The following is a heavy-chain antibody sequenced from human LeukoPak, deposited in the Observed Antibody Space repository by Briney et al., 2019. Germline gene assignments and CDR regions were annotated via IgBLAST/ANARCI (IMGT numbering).Heavy chain of an antibody. CDR1: GGSFSGYY. D-gene: IGHD3-22*01. V-gene: IGHV4-34*01. J-gene: IGHJ5*02. CDR3: ATGRYYDSSGYQIRRYNWFYP. Sequence: SETLSLTCAVYGGSFSGYYWSWIRQPPGKGLEWIGEINHSGSTNYNPSLKSRVTTSVDTSKNQFSLKLSSVTAADTAVYYCATGRYYDSSGYQIRRYNWFYPWGQGTLVTVSS. CDR2: INHSGST.